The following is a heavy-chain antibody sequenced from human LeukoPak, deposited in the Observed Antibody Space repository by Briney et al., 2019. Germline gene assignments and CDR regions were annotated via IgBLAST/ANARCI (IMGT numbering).Heavy chain of an antibody. D-gene: IGHD1-14*01. V-gene: IGHV3-74*01. J-gene: IGHJ4*02. CDR1: GFTFSNYW. CDR3: ARGASNRFDY. CDR2: IYTDGSST. Sequence: GGSLRLSCAASGFTFSNYWMHWVRQAPGKGLVWVSRIYTDGSSTNYADSVKGRFTISRDNAKNTLYLQMNSLRGEDTAVYYCARGASNRFDYWGQGTPVTVSS.